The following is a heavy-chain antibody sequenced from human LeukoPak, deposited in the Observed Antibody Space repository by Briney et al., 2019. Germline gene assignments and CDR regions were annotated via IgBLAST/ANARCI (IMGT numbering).Heavy chain of an antibody. CDR1: GFTFSDYY. D-gene: IGHD3-16*01. CDR2: IKGTGLTT. Sequence: NPGGSLRLSCAASGFTFSDYYMSWIRQAPEKGLEWVSTIKGTGLTTYYADSVKGRFTISRDNAKNSLFLQMSSLRADDTAIYYCARAGELWYMDVWVKGTAVTVSS. V-gene: IGHV3-11*04. J-gene: IGHJ6*03. CDR3: ARAGELWYMDV.